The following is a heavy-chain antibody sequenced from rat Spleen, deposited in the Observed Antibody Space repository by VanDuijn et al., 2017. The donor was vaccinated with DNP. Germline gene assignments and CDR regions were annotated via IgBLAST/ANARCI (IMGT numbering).Heavy chain of an antibody. CDR2: ITSSGGIT. V-gene: IGHV5S23*01. CDR1: RFTFSDYN. Sequence: EVQLVETGGGLVQPGKSLKLSCAASRFTFSDYNMAWVRQVPGKGLEWVASITSSGGITYYPDSVKGRFTISRDNAKNTLYLQMDSLRSEDTATYYCTRGGTYYFDYWGQGVLVTVSS. D-gene: IGHD4-3*01. CDR3: TRGGTYYFDY. J-gene: IGHJ2*01.